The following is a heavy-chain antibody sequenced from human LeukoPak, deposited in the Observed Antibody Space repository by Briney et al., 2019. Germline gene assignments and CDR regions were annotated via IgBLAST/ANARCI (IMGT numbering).Heavy chain of an antibody. V-gene: IGHV3-9*02. CDR2: ISWNSGSI. CDR3: TKGRGGGTAYCFDY. D-gene: IGHD1-26*01. J-gene: IGHJ4*02. Sequence: GRSLRLSCAAPGFTSDDYAMHWVRQAPGGGLEWVSGISWNSGSIGYADSVKGRFTISRDDAKNSLYLQMNSLRAEDTAFYYCTKGRGGGTAYCFDYWGQGILVTVSP. CDR1: GFTSDDYA.